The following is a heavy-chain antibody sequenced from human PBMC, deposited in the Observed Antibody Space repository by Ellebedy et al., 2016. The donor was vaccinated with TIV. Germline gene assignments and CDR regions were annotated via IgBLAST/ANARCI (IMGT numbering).Heavy chain of an antibody. CDR3: ARGGRDSSGHYEDWYYDL. D-gene: IGHD3-22*01. CDR1: GFILSNYG. V-gene: IGHV3-33*01. J-gene: IGHJ2*01. CDR2: IWFDGSKE. Sequence: GESLKISCAASGFILSNYGMHWVRQAPGKGLEWVALIWFDGSKEYYADSVKGRFTISRDNSKNTVYLQMSSLRVEDTAVYYCARGGRDSSGHYEDWYYDLWGRGTLVTVSS.